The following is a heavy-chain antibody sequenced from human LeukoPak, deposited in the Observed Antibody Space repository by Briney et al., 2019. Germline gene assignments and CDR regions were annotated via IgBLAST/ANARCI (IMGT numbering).Heavy chain of an antibody. J-gene: IGHJ2*01. CDR1: GCSISSDS. D-gene: IGHD3-22*01. CDR2: IYYSGST. V-gene: IGHV4-59*08. Sequence: SGTLSLTCTGSGCSISSDSWSWSRQPPGKGLECIGYIYYSGSTNYNPSLKSRVTISVDTSKNQFSLKLRSVTAADTAVYYCARGITGYYDSSGPWYFDLWGRGTLVTVSS. CDR3: ARGITGYYDSSGPWYFDL.